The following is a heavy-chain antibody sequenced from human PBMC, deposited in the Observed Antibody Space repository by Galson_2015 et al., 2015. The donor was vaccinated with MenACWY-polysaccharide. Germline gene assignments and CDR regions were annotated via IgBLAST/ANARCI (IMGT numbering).Heavy chain of an antibody. Sequence: SLRLSCAASGLTFRGSGMHWVRQAPGKGLEWVAVIQYDGSQKQYIDSVKGRFTISRDNSKNTLYLEMNSLRAEDPALYYCAREGSRIVFHAFDVWGQGTMVIVSS. D-gene: IGHD3-10*02. J-gene: IGHJ3*01. V-gene: IGHV3-33*01. CDR2: IQYDGSQK. CDR3: AREGSRIVFHAFDV. CDR1: GLTFRGSG.